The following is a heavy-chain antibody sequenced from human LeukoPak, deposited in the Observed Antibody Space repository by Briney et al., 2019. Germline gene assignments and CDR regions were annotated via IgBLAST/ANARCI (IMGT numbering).Heavy chain of an antibody. Sequence: PSETLSLTCTVSGGSISSGDYYWSWIRQPPGKGLEWIGYIYYSGSTNYNPSLKSRVAISVDTSKNQFSLKLNSVTAADTAVYYCARGYCSSTICFQYFHHWGQGTLVTVSS. CDR3: ARGYCSSTICFQYFHH. J-gene: IGHJ1*01. V-gene: IGHV4-61*08. D-gene: IGHD2-2*01. CDR1: GGSISSGDYY. CDR2: IYYSGST.